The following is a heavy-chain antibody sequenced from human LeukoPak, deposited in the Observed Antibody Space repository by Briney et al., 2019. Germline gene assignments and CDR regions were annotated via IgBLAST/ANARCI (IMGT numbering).Heavy chain of an antibody. CDR3: AREGTKTYYYGSGSYCWFDP. CDR2: INHSGST. J-gene: IGHJ5*02. D-gene: IGHD3-10*01. Sequence: SETLSLTCAVYGVSFSGYYWSWIRQPPGKGLEWIGEINHSGSTNYNPSLKSRVTISVDTSKNQFSLKLSSVTAADTAVYYCAREGTKTYYYGSGSYCWFDPWGQGTLVTVSS. V-gene: IGHV4-34*01. CDR1: GVSFSGYY.